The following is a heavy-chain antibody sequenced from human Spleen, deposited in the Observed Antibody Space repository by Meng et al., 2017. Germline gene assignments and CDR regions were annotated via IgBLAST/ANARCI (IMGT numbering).Heavy chain of an antibody. V-gene: IGHV1-2*02. D-gene: IGHD6-13*01. CDR2: ISVHNGHT. J-gene: IGHJ5*02. CDR3: ARGLAAAGTFLFDP. CDR1: GNTFTGYY. Sequence: QGRPGQVGAEVKKLGALEKGSCKASGNTFTGYYMHWVRQAPGQGLEWMGRISVHNGHTNYAQKFQGRVTMTTDTSISTAYMELSRLRSDDTAVYYCARGLAAAGTFLFDPWGQGTLVTVSS.